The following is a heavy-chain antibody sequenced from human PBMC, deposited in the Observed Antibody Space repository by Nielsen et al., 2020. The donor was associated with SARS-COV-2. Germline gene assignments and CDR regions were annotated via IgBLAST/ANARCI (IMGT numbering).Heavy chain of an antibody. CDR2: IRYDGSNK. CDR3: GRAFDI. J-gene: IGHJ3*02. V-gene: IGHV3-30*02. Sequence: GESLKISCAASGFTFSSYGMHWVRQAPGKGLEWVAFIRYDGSNKYYADSVKGRFTISRDNSKNTLYLGVNSLRPEDTAVYFCGRAFDIWGQGTMVTVSS. CDR1: GFTFSSYG.